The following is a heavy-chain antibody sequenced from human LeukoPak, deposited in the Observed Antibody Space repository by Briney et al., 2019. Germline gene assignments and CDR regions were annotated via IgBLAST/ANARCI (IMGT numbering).Heavy chain of an antibody. V-gene: IGHV1-18*01. CDR1: GYTFNSYG. CDR3: ARDGTSTDDY. J-gene: IGHJ4*02. CDR2: ISGNNDNP. Sequence: GASVKVSCKASGYTFNSYGITWVRQAPGQGLEWMGWISGNNDNPNYGQKFQGRFTVTTDSSTSTAYMELRNLRSDDTAVYYCARDGTSTDDYWGQGTLVTVSS. D-gene: IGHD2-2*01.